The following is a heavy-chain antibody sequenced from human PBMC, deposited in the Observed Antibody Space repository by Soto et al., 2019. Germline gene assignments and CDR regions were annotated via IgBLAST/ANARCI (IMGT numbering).Heavy chain of an antibody. J-gene: IGHJ4*02. CDR2: IKQDGSEK. CDR3: ARVMEDNWNKGYYFDY. CDR1: GFTFSSYW. Sequence: GGSLRLSCAASGFTFSSYWMSWVRQAPGKGLEWVANIKQDGSEKYYVDSVKGRFTISRDNAKNSLYLQMNSLRAEDTAVYYCARVMEDNWNKGYYFDYWGQGTLVTVSS. V-gene: IGHV3-7*01. D-gene: IGHD1-20*01.